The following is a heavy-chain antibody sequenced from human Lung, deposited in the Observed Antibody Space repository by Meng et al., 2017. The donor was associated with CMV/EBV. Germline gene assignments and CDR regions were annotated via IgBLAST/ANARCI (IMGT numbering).Heavy chain of an antibody. CDR1: GYTFTGYN. Sequence: SVXVSXXASGYTFTGYNIHWVRQAPGQGLEWMGWINPNSGDTKYAQKFQGRVALTRDTSISTAYMELSSLKSDDTAVFFCARLFHTSLGTNYYYGMDVWGQGTSVTVSS. D-gene: IGHD3-10*01. V-gene: IGHV1-2*02. CDR3: ARLFHTSLGTNYYYGMDV. CDR2: INPNSGDT. J-gene: IGHJ6*02.